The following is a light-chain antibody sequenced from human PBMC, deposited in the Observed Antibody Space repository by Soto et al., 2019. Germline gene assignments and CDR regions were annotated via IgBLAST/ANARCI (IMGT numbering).Light chain of an antibody. V-gene: IGKV1-5*01. CDR3: QQYKSYSGT. Sequence: DIQMTQSPSTLSASVGDRVTITCRASQSISSWLAWYQQKPGKAPKLLIYDASSLESGDPSRFSGSGSVTEFTLTISSLQPDEFATYYCQQYKSYSGTFGQGTKVDIK. CDR1: QSISSW. CDR2: DAS. J-gene: IGKJ1*01.